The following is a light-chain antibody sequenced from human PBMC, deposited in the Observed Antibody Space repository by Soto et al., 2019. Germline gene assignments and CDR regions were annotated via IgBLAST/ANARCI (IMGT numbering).Light chain of an antibody. CDR2: GSS. CDR3: QQNGRSPSYT. Sequence: EVVLTQSPGTLSLSPGERATLSCRASQSGSNKYLAWYQQKPGEAPRRLIFGSSDRATGIPDRLSGSGSGPDFTLAIIRMEPEDIVVYYCQQNGRSPSYTSGQRTKLECK. J-gene: IGKJ2*01. CDR1: QSGSNKY. V-gene: IGKV3-20*01.